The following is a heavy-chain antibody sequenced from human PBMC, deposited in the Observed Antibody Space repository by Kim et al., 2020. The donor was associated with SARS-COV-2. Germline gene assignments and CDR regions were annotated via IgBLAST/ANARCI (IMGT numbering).Heavy chain of an antibody. J-gene: IGHJ4*02. CDR2: IKEDGSEK. Sequence: GGSLRLSCAASGFTFSNYWMTWVRQAPGKGLEWVANIKEDGSEKYYVDSVKGRFTISRDNAKNSLYLQMNSLRVEDTAVYYCARGGDSDYWGQGTLVSVSS. D-gene: IGHD3-16*01. CDR1: GFTFSNYW. V-gene: IGHV3-7*05. CDR3: ARGGDSDY.